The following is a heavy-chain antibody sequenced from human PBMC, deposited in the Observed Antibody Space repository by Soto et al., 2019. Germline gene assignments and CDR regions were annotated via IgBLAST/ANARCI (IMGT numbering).Heavy chain of an antibody. CDR3: ARDLAGGEQLAHYYYYGMDV. CDR2: IYYSGST. D-gene: IGHD6-6*01. V-gene: IGHV4-59*01. CDR1: GGSISSYY. Sequence: SETLSLTCTVSGGSISSYYWSWIRQPPGKGLEWIGYIYYSGSTNYNPSLKSRVTISVDTSKNQFSLKLSSVTAADTAVYYCARDLAGGEQLAHYYYYGMDVWGQGTTVTVSS. J-gene: IGHJ6*02.